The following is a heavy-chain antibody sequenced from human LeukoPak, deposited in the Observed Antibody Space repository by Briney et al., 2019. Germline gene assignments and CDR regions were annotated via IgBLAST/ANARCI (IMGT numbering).Heavy chain of an antibody. Sequence: GASVKVSCKASGYTFTSYYMHWVRQAPGQGLEWRGIINPSGGSTSYAQKFQGRVTMTRDTSTSTVYMELSSLRSEDTAVYYCARVDTAMGYYYYGMDVWGQGTTVTVSS. CDR3: ARVDTAMGYYYYGMDV. D-gene: IGHD5-18*01. J-gene: IGHJ6*02. CDR1: GYTFTSYY. V-gene: IGHV1-46*01. CDR2: INPSGGST.